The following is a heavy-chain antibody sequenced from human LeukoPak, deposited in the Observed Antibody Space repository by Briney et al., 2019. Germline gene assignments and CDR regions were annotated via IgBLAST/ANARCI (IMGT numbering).Heavy chain of an antibody. J-gene: IGHJ4*02. CDR2: INHSGST. D-gene: IGHD6-13*01. CDR3: ARFRGSSWYYFDY. CDR1: GGSFSGYY. V-gene: IGHV4-34*01. Sequence: SEALSLTCAVYGGSFSGYYWSWIRQPPGKGLEWIGEINHSGSTNYNPSLKSRVTISVDTSKNQFSLKLSSVTAADTAVYYCARFRGSSWYYFDYWGQGTLVTVSS.